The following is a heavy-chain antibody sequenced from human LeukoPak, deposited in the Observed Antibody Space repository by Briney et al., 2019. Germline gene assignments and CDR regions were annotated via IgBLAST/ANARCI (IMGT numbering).Heavy chain of an antibody. CDR2: IIPIFGTA. CDR1: GGTFSSYA. Sequence: ASVKVSCKASGGTFSSYAISWVRQAPGQGLEWMGGIIPIFGTANYAQKFQGRVTITTDESTSTAYMELSSLRSEDTAVYYCARAGGYSYAADYWGQGTLVTVSS. V-gene: IGHV1-69*05. J-gene: IGHJ4*02. D-gene: IGHD5-18*01. CDR3: ARAGGYSYAADY.